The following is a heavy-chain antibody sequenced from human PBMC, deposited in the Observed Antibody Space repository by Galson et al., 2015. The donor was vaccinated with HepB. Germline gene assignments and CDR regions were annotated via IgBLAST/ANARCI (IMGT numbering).Heavy chain of an antibody. CDR2: ISGSGGST. Sequence: SLRLSCAASGFTFSSYAMSWVRQAPGKGLEWVSAISGSGGSTYYADSVKGRFTISRDNSKNTLYLQMNSLRAEDTAVYYCAKVGGAKGYYYYGMDVWGQGTTVTVSS. V-gene: IGHV3-23*01. J-gene: IGHJ6*02. CDR1: GFTFSSYA. CDR3: AKVGGAKGYYYYGMDV. D-gene: IGHD3-10*01.